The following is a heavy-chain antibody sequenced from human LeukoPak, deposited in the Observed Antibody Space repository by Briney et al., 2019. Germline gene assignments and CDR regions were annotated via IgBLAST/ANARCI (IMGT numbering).Heavy chain of an antibody. Sequence: PGRSLRLSCAASGFTFSSYGMHWVRQAPGKGLEWVAVISYDGSNKYYADSVKGRFTISRDNAKHSLYVQMNSLRAEDTAVYYCAREGYYYMDVWGKGTTVTISS. V-gene: IGHV3-30*03. CDR2: ISYDGSNK. J-gene: IGHJ6*03. CDR1: GFTFSSYG. CDR3: AREGYYYMDV.